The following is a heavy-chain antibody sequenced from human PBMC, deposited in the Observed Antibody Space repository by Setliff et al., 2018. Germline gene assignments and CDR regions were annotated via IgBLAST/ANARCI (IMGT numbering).Heavy chain of an antibody. V-gene: IGHV4-38-2*01. CDR1: GCSISSGYY. D-gene: IGHD3-10*01. CDR3: ARGAYASGSSSFDY. CDR2: IYHSGST. Sequence: SETLSLTCAVSGCSISSGYYWGWIRQPPGKGLEWIGSIYHSGSTYYNPSLKSRVTISVDTSKNQFSLKLDFVTAADTAVYYCARGAYASGSSSFDYWSQGTLVTVSS. J-gene: IGHJ4*02.